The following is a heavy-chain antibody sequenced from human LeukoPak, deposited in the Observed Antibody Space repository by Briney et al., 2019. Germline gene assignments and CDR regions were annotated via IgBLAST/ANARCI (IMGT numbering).Heavy chain of an antibody. CDR3: ARSISRYSSSSGLDY. V-gene: IGHV4-38-2*02. CDR2: IYHSGST. J-gene: IGHJ4*02. CDR1: GYSISSGYY. D-gene: IGHD6-6*01. Sequence: SETLSLTCTVSGYSISSGYYWGWIRQPPGKGLEWIGSIYHSGSTYYNPSLKSRVTISVDTSKNQFSLKLSSVTAADTAVYYCARSISRYSSSSGLDYWGQGTLVTVSS.